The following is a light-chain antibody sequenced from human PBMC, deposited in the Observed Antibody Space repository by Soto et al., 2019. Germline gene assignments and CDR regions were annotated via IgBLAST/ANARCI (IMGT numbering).Light chain of an antibody. CDR1: QTINSDY. CDR3: QPYGVSPRFT. Sequence: EIVLTQSPGTLSLSPGERATLACRTSQTINSDYLAWYQQKAGQAPRLLIHGASSRATGIPDRFSGSGSGTDFTLTISKLEPEDFAVYYCQPYGVSPRFTFGPGPKVDI. J-gene: IGKJ3*01. CDR2: GAS. V-gene: IGKV3-20*01.